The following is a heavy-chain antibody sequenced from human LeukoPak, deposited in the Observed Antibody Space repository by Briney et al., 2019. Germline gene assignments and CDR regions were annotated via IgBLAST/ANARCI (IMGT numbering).Heavy chain of an antibody. Sequence: SDTLSLTCAVSGGSISSGGYSWSWIRQPPGKGLEWIGYIYHSGSTYYNPSLKSRVTISVDTSKKQFSLKLSSVTAADTAVYYCVTYYFDSSGPKKNYWGQGTLVTVSS. J-gene: IGHJ4*02. V-gene: IGHV4-30-2*01. CDR2: IYHSGST. CDR3: VTYYFDSSGPKKNY. CDR1: GGSISSGGYS. D-gene: IGHD3-22*01.